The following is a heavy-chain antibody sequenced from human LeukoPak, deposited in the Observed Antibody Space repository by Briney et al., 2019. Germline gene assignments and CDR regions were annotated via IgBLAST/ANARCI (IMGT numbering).Heavy chain of an antibody. D-gene: IGHD3-22*01. V-gene: IGHV3-30*18. CDR1: GFTFSSYA. Sequence: GGSLRLSCAASGFTFSSYAMSWVRQAPGKGLEWVAFISYDGSNKDYIESVKGRFTISRDNSKNTLYLQMNSLRAEDTAVYSCAKDRSEAYYDRAFDYWGQGALVAVSS. CDR3: AKDRSEAYYDRAFDY. CDR2: ISYDGSNK. J-gene: IGHJ4*02.